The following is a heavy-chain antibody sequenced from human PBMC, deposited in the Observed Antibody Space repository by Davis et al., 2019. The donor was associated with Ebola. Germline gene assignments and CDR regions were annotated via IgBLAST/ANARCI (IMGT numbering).Heavy chain of an antibody. D-gene: IGHD4-17*01. Sequence: ASVKVSCKASGYTFTGYYMHWVRQAPGQGLEWMGWISAYNGNTNYAQKLQGRVTMTTDTSTSTAYMELRSLRSDDTAVYYCARARYGWWFDPWGQGTLVTVSS. V-gene: IGHV1-18*04. CDR3: ARARYGWWFDP. CDR2: ISAYNGNT. CDR1: GYTFTGYY. J-gene: IGHJ5*02.